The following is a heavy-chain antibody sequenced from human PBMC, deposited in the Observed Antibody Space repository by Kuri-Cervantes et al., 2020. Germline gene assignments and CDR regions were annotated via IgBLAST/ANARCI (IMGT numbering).Heavy chain of an antibody. V-gene: IGHV3-30*18. D-gene: IGHD1-26*01. CDR2: ISYDGSNK. CDR1: GFTFSSYG. CDR3: AKGGSYFNYYGMDV. Sequence: GESLKSSCAASGFTFSSYGMHWVRQAPGKGLEWVAVISYDGSNKYYADSVKGRFTISRDNSKNTLYLQMNSLRAEDTAVYYCAKGGSYFNYYGMDVWGQGTTVTVSS. J-gene: IGHJ6*02.